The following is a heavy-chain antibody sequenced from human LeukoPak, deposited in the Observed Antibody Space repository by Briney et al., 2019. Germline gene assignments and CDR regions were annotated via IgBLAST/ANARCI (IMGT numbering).Heavy chain of an antibody. CDR2: ISSSSSYT. J-gene: IGHJ4*02. Sequence: GGSLRLSCAASGFTFSDYYMSWIRQAPGKGLEWVSYISSSSSYTNYADSVKGRFTISRDNAKNSLYLQMNSLRAEDTAVYYCARDRLWFGEKGLDYWGQGTPVTVSS. D-gene: IGHD3-10*01. CDR3: ARDRLWFGEKGLDY. V-gene: IGHV3-11*06. CDR1: GFTFSDYY.